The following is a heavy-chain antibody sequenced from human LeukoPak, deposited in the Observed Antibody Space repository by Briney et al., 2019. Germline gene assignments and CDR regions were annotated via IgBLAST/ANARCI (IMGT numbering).Heavy chain of an antibody. CDR1: GGSFSGYY. Sequence: SETLSLTCAVYGGSFSGYYWSWIRQPPGKGLEWIGEINHSGSTNYNPSLKSRVTISVDTSKNQFSLKLSSVTAADTAVYYCARTTYYDFWSGFYGMDVWGQGTTVTVSS. CDR3: ARTTYYDFWSGFYGMDV. CDR2: INHSGST. D-gene: IGHD3-3*01. J-gene: IGHJ6*02. V-gene: IGHV4-34*01.